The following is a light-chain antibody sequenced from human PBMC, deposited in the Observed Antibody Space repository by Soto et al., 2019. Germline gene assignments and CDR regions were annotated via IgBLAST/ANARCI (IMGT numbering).Light chain of an antibody. Sequence: EIVMTQSPATLSVSPGGRATLSCRASQSISDTLAWYQQKPGQAPRLLIYSASRGATGFPARFSGSGSGTDFTLTISSLQSEDFAVYYCQQYNNWPRATFGGG. V-gene: IGKV3-15*01. CDR1: QSISDT. J-gene: IGKJ4*01. CDR3: QQYNNWPRAT. CDR2: SAS.